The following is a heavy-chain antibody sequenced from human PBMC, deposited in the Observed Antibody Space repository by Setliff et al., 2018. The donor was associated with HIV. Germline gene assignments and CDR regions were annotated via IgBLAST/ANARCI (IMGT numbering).Heavy chain of an antibody. V-gene: IGHV4-4*07. CDR2: IYTSGST. Sequence: PSETLSLTCTVSDGSISSYYWSWIRQPAGEGLEWIGRIYTSGSTNYNPSLKSRLTMSLDPSKNQFSLKLRSVTAADTAVYFCARVFVDTAVLRVLEYYFDSWCRGTLVTVSS. D-gene: IGHD5-18*01. CDR3: ARVFVDTAVLRVLEYYFDS. CDR1: DGSISSYY. J-gene: IGHJ4*02.